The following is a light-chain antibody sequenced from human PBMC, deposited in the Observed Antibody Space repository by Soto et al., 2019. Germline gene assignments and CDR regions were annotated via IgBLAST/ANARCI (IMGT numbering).Light chain of an antibody. CDR2: GAS. J-gene: IGKJ5*01. Sequence: EIVMTQSPASLSVSPWERATLSCRASQSMGSNLAWYQQKPGQAPRLLICGASSRATGIPDRFSGNGSGTDFTLTISRLEPEDFAVYYCQQYGSSPYTFGQGTRLEIK. V-gene: IGKV3-20*01. CDR1: QSMGSN. CDR3: QQYGSSPYT.